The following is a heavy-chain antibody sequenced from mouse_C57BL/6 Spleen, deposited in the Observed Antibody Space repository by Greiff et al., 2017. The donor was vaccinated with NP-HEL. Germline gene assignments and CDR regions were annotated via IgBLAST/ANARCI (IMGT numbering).Heavy chain of an antibody. Sequence: EVMLVESGGGLVQSGRSLRLSCATSGFTFSDFYMEWVRQAPGKGLEWIAASRNKANDYTTEYSASVKGRFIVSRDTSQSILYLQMNALRAEDTAIYYCARDAGGYDWYFDVWGTGTTVTVSS. D-gene: IGHD2-2*01. CDR2: SRNKANDYTT. CDR1: GFTFSDFY. J-gene: IGHJ1*03. V-gene: IGHV7-1*01. CDR3: ARDAGGYDWYFDV.